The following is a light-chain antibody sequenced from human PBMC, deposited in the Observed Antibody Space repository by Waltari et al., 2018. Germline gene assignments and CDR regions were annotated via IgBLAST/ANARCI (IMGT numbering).Light chain of an antibody. Sequence: QLVLTQPPSASASLGASVKLTCTLSSGHSDYAIAWHQQQPRKGPRYLMRVNSDGSHKKGDGIPDRFSGSSSGAERLLTISSLQSEDEADYFCQTWGFGIEVFGGGTKLTVL. CDR1: SGHSDYA. CDR2: VNSDGSH. V-gene: IGLV4-69*01. CDR3: QTWGFGIEV. J-gene: IGLJ3*02.